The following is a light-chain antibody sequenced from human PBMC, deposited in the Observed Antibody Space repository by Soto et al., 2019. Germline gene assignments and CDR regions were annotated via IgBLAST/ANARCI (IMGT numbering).Light chain of an antibody. V-gene: IGKV1-5*01. Sequence: DIQMTQSPSTLSASVGDRVTITCRASHSISSWLAWYQQKPGKAPKLLIYDASSLESGVPSRFSGSRSGTEFALTISCLQPDDFATYYCQQYNSYSYTFGQGTKLEIK. CDR3: QQYNSYSYT. CDR2: DAS. J-gene: IGKJ2*01. CDR1: HSISSW.